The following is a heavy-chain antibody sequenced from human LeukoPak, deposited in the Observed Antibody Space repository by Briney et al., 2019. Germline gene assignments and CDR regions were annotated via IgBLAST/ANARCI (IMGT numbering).Heavy chain of an antibody. CDR1: GGSISSYY. CDR2: IYYSGST. J-gene: IGHJ4*02. V-gene: IGHV4-59*01. D-gene: IGHD4-17*01. Sequence: SETLSLTCTVSGGSISSYYWSWLRQPPGKRLEWIGYIYYSGSTNYNPSLKSRVTISVDTTKNQFSLKLSSVTAADAAVYYCASLFYGDYGQGNYFDYWGQGTLVTVSS. CDR3: ASLFYGDYGQGNYFDY.